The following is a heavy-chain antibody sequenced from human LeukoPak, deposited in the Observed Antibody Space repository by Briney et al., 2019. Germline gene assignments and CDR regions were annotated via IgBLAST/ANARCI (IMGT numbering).Heavy chain of an antibody. D-gene: IGHD1-26*01. Sequence: GRSLRLSCAASRFTFSSYAMHWVRQAPGKGLEWVAVISYDGSNKYYAESVKGRFTISRDNSKNTLYLQMNSLGVEDTAVYYCAKNKWERSGAFDIWGQGTMVTVSS. CDR2: ISYDGSNK. J-gene: IGHJ3*02. V-gene: IGHV3-30*04. CDR1: RFTFSSYA. CDR3: AKNKWERSGAFDI.